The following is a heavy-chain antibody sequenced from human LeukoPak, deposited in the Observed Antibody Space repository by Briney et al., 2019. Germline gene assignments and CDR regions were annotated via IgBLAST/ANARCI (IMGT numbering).Heavy chain of an antibody. CDR2: IKQDGSEK. CDR3: ARDGYSGYDSFDY. D-gene: IGHD5-12*01. J-gene: IGHJ4*02. CDR1: GFTFSSYW. V-gene: IGHV3-7*01. Sequence: GGSLRLSCAASGFTFSSYWMSWVRQAPRKGLEWVANIKQDGSEKYYVDSVKGRFTISRDNAKNSLYLQMNSLRAEDTAVYYCARDGYSGYDSFDYWGQGTLVTVSS.